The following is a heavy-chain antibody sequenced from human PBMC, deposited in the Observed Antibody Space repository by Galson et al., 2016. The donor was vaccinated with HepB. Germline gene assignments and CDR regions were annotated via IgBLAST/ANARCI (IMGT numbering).Heavy chain of an antibody. CDR3: ARDHWDFYGSGSGSLDS. J-gene: IGHJ4*02. V-gene: IGHV1-18*01. Sequence: SVKVSCKAYGYTFTNYGVSWVRQAPGQGLEWLGRISGYSGDADFAQSFQGRVTVTADKATSTAYMELRSLRSDDTAMYYCARDHWDFYGSGSGSLDSWGQGTLVTVSS. D-gene: IGHD3-10*01. CDR2: ISGYSGDA. CDR1: GYTFTNYG.